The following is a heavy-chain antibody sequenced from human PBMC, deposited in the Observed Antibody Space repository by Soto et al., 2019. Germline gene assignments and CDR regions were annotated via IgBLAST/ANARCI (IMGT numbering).Heavy chain of an antibody. D-gene: IGHD1-7*01. CDR2: IFYSGST. CDR1: GYSVSSSYYY. CDR3: ARRGNSRQTNHYGMDV. V-gene: IGHV4-39*01. J-gene: IGHJ6*02. Sequence: SETLSLTCTVSGYSVSSSYYYWGWIRQPPGKGLEWIGSIFYSGSTYYNPSLKSRVTISVDTSKNQFSLKLSSVTAADTAVYYCARRGNSRQTNHYGMDVWGPGTTVTV.